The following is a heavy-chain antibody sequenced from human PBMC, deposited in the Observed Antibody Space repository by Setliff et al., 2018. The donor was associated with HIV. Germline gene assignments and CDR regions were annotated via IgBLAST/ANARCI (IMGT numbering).Heavy chain of an antibody. J-gene: IGHJ5*02. CDR3: ARARLQGIVTAVGPRDNCLDP. D-gene: IGHD1-26*01. V-gene: IGHV1-18*01. CDR2: ISPYTGNT. CDR1: GYSFINYG. Sequence: ASVKVSCKSSGYSFINYGISWVRQAPGQGPEWMGWISPYTGNTDYAPRLLGRVTMTTDTSTSTAYLELRSLTSDDTAVYYCARARLQGIVTAVGPRDNCLDPWGQGTRVTVSS.